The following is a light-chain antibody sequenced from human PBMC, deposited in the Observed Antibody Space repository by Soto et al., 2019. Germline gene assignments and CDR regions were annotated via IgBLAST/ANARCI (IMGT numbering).Light chain of an antibody. CDR3: HQVYAYPRT. Sequence: IQMTQSPSSVSASVGDRCTITCRASQGISSLLACYQKRPGKHPQILIFAASTLQSGVPSRFSGRVSGTDVTLTLTRLQAEDFATYDCHQVYAYPRTFGQGTKGDIK. J-gene: IGKJ1*01. CDR2: AAS. CDR1: QGISSL. V-gene: IGKV1-12*01.